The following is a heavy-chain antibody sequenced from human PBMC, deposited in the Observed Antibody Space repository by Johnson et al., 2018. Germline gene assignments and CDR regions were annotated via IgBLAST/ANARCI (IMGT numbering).Heavy chain of an antibody. D-gene: IGHD7-27*01. CDR3: TRKTGVS. J-gene: IGHJ1*01. Sequence: VQLVESGGALVQPGGSLRLSCAASGFIFTDYWMTWIRQAPGKGLEWVANIRQDGGEFYYVDSVKGRFTIFRDNARSSVFLQMNNLRLEDTAVYYCTRKTGVSWGQGTLVVVSS. V-gene: IGHV3-7*01. CDR2: IRQDGGEF. CDR1: GFIFTDYW.